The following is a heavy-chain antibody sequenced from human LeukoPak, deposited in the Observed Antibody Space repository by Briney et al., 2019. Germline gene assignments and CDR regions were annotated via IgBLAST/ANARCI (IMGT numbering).Heavy chain of an antibody. CDR3: ARRHVQYTSSSDPYYFDY. D-gene: IGHD6-6*01. Sequence: KPSETLSLTCTVSGGSISSYYWSWIRQPAGKGLEWIGRIYTSGSTNYNPSLKSRVTISVDTSKNQFSLNLSSVTAADTAVYYCARRHVQYTSSSDPYYFDYWGQGTLVTVSS. V-gene: IGHV4-4*07. J-gene: IGHJ4*02. CDR2: IYTSGST. CDR1: GGSISSYY.